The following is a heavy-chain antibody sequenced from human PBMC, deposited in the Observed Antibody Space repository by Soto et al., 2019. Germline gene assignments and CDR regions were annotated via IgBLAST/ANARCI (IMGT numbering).Heavy chain of an antibody. V-gene: IGHV3-74*01. CDR2: IASDGSTT. J-gene: IGHJ4*02. CDR3: AKDMKWGGMTTIHYFDS. CDR1: GFTLSRYW. D-gene: IGHD4-17*01. Sequence: PGGSLRLSCAASGFTLSRYWMHWVRQTPGKGLVWVSRIASDGSTTYADSVKGRFTISRDNAKNSLFLQMNSLRPEDTALYYCAKDMKWGGMTTIHYFDSWGQGTLVTVSS.